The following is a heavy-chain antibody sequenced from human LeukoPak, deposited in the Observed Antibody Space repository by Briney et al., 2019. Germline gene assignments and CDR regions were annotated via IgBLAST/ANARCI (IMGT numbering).Heavy chain of an antibody. J-gene: IGHJ4*02. CDR3: ARLSMNNWNARYYFDY. CDR2: IIPIFGTA. CDR1: GGTFSSYA. D-gene: IGHD1-20*01. V-gene: IGHV1-69*05. Sequence: GASVKVSCKASGGTFSSYAISWVRQAPGQGLEWMGRIIPIFGTANYAQKFQGRVTITTDESTSTAYMELSSLRSEDTAVYYCARLSMNNWNARYYFDYWGQGTLVTVSS.